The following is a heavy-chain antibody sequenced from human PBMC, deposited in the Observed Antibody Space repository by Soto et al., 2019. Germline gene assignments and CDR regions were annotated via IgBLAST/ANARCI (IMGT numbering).Heavy chain of an antibody. V-gene: IGHV1-69*01. CDR1: GGTFSSYA. J-gene: IGHJ6*02. CDR2: IIPIFGTA. D-gene: IGHD3-10*01. CDR3: ARKTHLKGEWPYYCMDV. Sequence: QVQLVQSGAEVKKPGSSVKVSCKASGGTFSSYAISWVRQAPGQGLEWMGGIIPIFGTANYAQKSQGRVTIPADESTSKAYMELGSLRSEDTAVYYCARKTHLKGEWPYYCMDVWGQGTTVTVSS.